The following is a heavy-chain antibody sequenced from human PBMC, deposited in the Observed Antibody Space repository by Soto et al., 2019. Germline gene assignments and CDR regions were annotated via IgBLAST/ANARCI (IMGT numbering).Heavy chain of an antibody. D-gene: IGHD6-13*01. CDR2: MSNDGTNK. CDR1: GFTFSTYA. CDR3: ARELISSTSPVEFDS. J-gene: IGHJ4*02. Sequence: QVQLVESGGGVVQPGRSLRLSCAASGFTFSTYAMHWVRQAPGKGLEWVAFMSNDGTNKYYADSVKGRFTISRDNSKNTLYLQVNSLRTEDTAVYYCARELISSTSPVEFDSWGQGTLVTVSS. V-gene: IGHV3-30-3*01.